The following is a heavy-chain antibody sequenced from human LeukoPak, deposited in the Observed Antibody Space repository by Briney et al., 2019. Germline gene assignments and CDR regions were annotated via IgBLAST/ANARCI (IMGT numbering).Heavy chain of an antibody. V-gene: IGHV3-30*18. CDR2: ISYDGSNK. Sequence: GGSLRLSCAASGFTFSSYGMNWVRQAPGKGLEWVAVISYDGSNKYYADSVKGRFTISRDNSKDTLYLQMNSLRAEDTAVYYCAKAVQEVLLWFGEFFRDVYYGANTHYGMDVWGQGTTVTVSS. CDR1: GFTFSSYG. D-gene: IGHD3-10*01. J-gene: IGHJ6*02. CDR3: AKAVQEVLLWFGEFFRDVYYGANTHYGMDV.